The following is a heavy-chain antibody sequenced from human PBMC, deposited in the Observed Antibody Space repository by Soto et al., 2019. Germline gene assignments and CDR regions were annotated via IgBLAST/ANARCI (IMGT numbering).Heavy chain of an antibody. D-gene: IGHD2-15*01. CDR1: GGSISSYY. CDR2: IYYSGST. J-gene: IGHJ6*03. V-gene: IGHV4-59*01. CDR3: ARRVVVVAAGTKKPSHYYYYMDV. Sequence: SETLSLTCTVSGGSISSYYWSWIRQPPGKGLEWIGYIYYSGSTNYNPSLKSRVTISVDTSKNQFSLKLSSVTAADTAVYYCARRVVVVAAGTKKPSHYYYYMDVWGKGTTVTVSS.